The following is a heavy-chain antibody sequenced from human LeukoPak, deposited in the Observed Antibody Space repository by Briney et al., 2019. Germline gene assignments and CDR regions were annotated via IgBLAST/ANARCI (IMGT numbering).Heavy chain of an antibody. D-gene: IGHD2-15*01. Sequence: ASVKVSCKASGYTLTDYFMNWMRQAPGQRLEWMGWINAGNGNTKYSQKLQGRVTITRDTSASTAYMQLSSLRSEDTAVYYCARDRYRAASPETTNWYFDLWGRGTLVTVSS. V-gene: IGHV1/OR15-3*02. CDR3: ARDRYRAASPETTNWYFDL. CDR2: INAGNGNT. J-gene: IGHJ2*01. CDR1: GYTLTDYF.